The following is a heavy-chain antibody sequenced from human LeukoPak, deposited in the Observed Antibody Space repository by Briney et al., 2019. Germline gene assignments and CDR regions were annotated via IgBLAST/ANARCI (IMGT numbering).Heavy chain of an antibody. CDR2: IWYVASNK. J-gene: IGHJ4*02. D-gene: IGHD3-9*01. CDR1: GFTFSSYG. V-gene: IGHV3-30*02. Sequence: PGGSLRLSCAASGFTFSSYGMHWVRQAPGKGLEWVTFIWYVASNKYYAESVKGRFTISRDNSRNTVFLQMNSLRAEDTAIYYCATDISTHYFGSWGQGTLVTVSS. CDR3: ATDISTHYFGS.